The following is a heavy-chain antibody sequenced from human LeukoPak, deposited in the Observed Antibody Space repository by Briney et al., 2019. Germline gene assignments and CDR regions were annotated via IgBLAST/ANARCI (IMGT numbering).Heavy chain of an antibody. CDR2: IDPNSGGT. V-gene: IGHV1-2*02. CDR1: GYTFTDYY. CDR3: ANWAATIRNFNY. Sequence: EASVKVSCKASGYTFTDYYIHWVRQAPGQGLEWMGWIDPNSGGTNFAQKFQGRVTMTTDTSITTAYMELTRLRSDDTAVYHCANWAATIRNFNYWGQGTLVTVSS. J-gene: IGHJ4*02. D-gene: IGHD5-12*01.